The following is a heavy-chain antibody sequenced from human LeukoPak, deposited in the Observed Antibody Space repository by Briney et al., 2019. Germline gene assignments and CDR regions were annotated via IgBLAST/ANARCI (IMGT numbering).Heavy chain of an antibody. CDR2: ISSSSSTI. D-gene: IGHD1-1*01. V-gene: IGHV3-48*01. CDR1: GFTFSTYS. J-gene: IGHJ4*02. CDR3: ARDPLGTRPGFDY. Sequence: GGSLRLSCAASGFTFSTYSMNWVRQAPGKGLEWVSHISSSSSTIYYADSVKGRFTISRDNSKNTLYLQMNSLRAEDTAVYYCARDPLGTRPGFDYWGQGTLVTVSS.